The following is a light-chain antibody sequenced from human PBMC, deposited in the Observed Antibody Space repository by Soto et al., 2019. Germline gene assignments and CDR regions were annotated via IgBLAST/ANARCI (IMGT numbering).Light chain of an antibody. CDR3: QQYDSFSST. Sequence: DIQMTQSPSTLSASVGDRVTITCRASQSISTWLAWYQQKPGRAPKLLIYDSSSLESGVPSRFSGSGSGTEFSLTISSLQPDDFATYYCQQYDSFSSTVGQGTRLEI. J-gene: IGKJ5*01. V-gene: IGKV1-5*01. CDR1: QSISTW. CDR2: DSS.